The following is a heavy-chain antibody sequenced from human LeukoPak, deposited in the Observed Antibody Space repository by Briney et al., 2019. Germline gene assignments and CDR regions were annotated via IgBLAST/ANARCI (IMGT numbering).Heavy chain of an antibody. J-gene: IGHJ4*02. CDR3: AKDCLSHEGLKDY. Sequence: PGGSLRLSCAASGFTFSSYAMSWVRQAPGKGLEWVSAISGSGGSTYYADSVKGRFTIPRDNSKNTLYLQMNSLRAEDTAVYYCAKDCLSHEGLKDYWGQGTLVTVSS. CDR2: ISGSGGST. V-gene: IGHV3-23*01. CDR1: GFTFSSYA.